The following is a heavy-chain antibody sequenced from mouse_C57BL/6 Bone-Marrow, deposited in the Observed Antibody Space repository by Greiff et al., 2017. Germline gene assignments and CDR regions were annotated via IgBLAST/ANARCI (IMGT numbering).Heavy chain of an antibody. Sequence: EVKLMESGGDLVKPGGSLKLSCAASGFTFSSYGMSWVRQTPDKRLEWVATISSGGSYTYYPDSVKGRFTISRDNAKNTLYLQMSSLKSEDTAMYYCARHGYWGQGTTLTVSS. V-gene: IGHV5-6*01. J-gene: IGHJ2*01. CDR1: GFTFSSYG. CDR3: ARHGY. CDR2: ISSGGSYT.